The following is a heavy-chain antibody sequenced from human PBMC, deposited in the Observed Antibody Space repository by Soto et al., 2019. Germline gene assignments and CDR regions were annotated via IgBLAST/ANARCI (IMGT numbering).Heavy chain of an antibody. Sequence: HPGGSLRLSCAASGVTFSSYSMNWVRQAPGKGLEWVSYISSSSSTIYYADSVKGRFTISRDNAKNSLYLQMNSLRAEDTAVYYCARDRVNTMAHWGQGTLVTVSS. V-gene: IGHV3-48*04. D-gene: IGHD3-10*01. J-gene: IGHJ4*02. CDR3: ARDRVNTMAH. CDR2: ISSSSSTI. CDR1: GVTFSSYS.